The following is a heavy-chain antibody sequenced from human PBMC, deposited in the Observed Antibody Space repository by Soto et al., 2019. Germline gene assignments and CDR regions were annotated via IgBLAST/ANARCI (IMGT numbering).Heavy chain of an antibody. J-gene: IGHJ4*02. CDR1: GFTVCDSA. CDR3: TRAASRITIFGVVHAPTDS. Sequence: LRLSFTASGFTVCDSAMSWFRQAPWKVLEWVGFIRSKAYGWTTEYAASVKGRFTISRDDSKSIDYLQMNSLKTEDTAVYYCTRAASRITIFGVVHAPTDSWGQGTRVTAPQ. D-gene: IGHD3-3*01. CDR2: IRSKAYGWTT. V-gene: IGHV3-49*03.